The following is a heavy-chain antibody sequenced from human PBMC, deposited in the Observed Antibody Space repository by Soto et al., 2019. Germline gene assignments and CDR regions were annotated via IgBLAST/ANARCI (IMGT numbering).Heavy chain of an antibody. CDR2: ISYDGSNK. J-gene: IGHJ3*02. D-gene: IGHD3-22*01. V-gene: IGHV3-30*18. CDR3: VKDLLVSSNYYDSSGYYYGAFDI. Sequence: QVQLVESGGGVVQPGRSLRLSCAASGFTFSSYGMHWVRQAPGKGLEWVAVISYDGSNKYYADSVKGRFTISRDNSKNTLYLQMNSLRAEDTAVYYCVKDLLVSSNYYDSSGYYYGAFDIWGQGTMVTVSS. CDR1: GFTFSSYG.